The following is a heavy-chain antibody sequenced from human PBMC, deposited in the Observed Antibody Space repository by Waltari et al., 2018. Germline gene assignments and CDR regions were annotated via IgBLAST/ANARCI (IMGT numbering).Heavy chain of an antibody. D-gene: IGHD2-21*01. CDR2: SIPSVGTA. CDR3: ARDPGTCGGDCYSAPED. J-gene: IGHJ4*02. V-gene: IGHV1-69*05. CDR1: GGTFSSYA. Sequence: QVQLVQSGAEVKKPGSSVKVSCKASGGTFSSYAISWVRQAPGQGLAWMGGSIPSVGTANHAQKCQGRVTITTDESTSTAYMELSSLRSEDTAVYYCARDPGTCGGDCYSAPEDWGQGTLVTVSS.